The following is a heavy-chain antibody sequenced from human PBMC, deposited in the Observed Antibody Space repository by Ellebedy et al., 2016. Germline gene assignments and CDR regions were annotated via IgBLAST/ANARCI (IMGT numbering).Heavy chain of an antibody. V-gene: IGHV3-9*01. Sequence: SLKISCAASGFTFDDYAMHWVRQAPGKGLEWVSGISWNSGSIGYADSVKGRFTISRDNAKNSLYLQMNSLRAEDTALYYCAKGSSGWYGDAFDIWGQGTMVTVSS. CDR2: ISWNSGSI. CDR3: AKGSSGWYGDAFDI. D-gene: IGHD6-19*01. CDR1: GFTFDDYA. J-gene: IGHJ3*02.